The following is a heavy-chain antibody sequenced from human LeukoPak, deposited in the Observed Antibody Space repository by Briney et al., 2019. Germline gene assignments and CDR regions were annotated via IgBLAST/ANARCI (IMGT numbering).Heavy chain of an antibody. CDR2: IKQDGSEK. CDR3: AKDLVSPRRVGSSEKLDY. V-gene: IGHV3-7*03. Sequence: GGSLRLSCAVSGFNFSIYWMSWVRQAPGKGLEWVANIKQDGSEKYYVDSVKGRFTISRDNSKNTLYLQMNSLRAEDTAVYYCAKDLVSPRRVGSSEKLDYWGQGTLVTVSS. D-gene: IGHD3-10*01. CDR1: GFNFSIYW. J-gene: IGHJ4*02.